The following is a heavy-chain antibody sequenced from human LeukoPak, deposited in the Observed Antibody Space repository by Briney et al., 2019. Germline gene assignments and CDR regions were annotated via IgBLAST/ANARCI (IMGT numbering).Heavy chain of an antibody. Sequence: GGSLRLSCATSGFTVSSNYMSWVRQAPGKGLEWVSVIYSGGSTYYADSVKGRFTISRDNSKNTLYLQMNSLRAEDTAVYYCARVPYYSDSSGSFDYWDQGTLVTVSS. CDR3: ARVPYYSDSSGSFDY. CDR1: GFTVSSNY. D-gene: IGHD3-22*01. CDR2: IYSGGST. V-gene: IGHV3-53*01. J-gene: IGHJ4*02.